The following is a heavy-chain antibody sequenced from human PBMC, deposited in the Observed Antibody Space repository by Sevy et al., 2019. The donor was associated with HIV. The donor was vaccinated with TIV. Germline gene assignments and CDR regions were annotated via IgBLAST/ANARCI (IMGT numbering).Heavy chain of an antibody. CDR3: AKDLHPPGPVRGTNFDY. CDR1: ALTFTRYA. D-gene: IGHD1-1*01. Sequence: GGSLRLSCAASALTFTRYAFHWVRQAPGKGPEWLGVISYEGSNIYYGPSLKGRFTIPRDNSKNTLYLQMNDMRTEDTAVYYCAKDLHPPGPVRGTNFDYWGRGTLVTVSS. J-gene: IGHJ4*02. V-gene: IGHV3-30*18. CDR2: ISYEGSNI.